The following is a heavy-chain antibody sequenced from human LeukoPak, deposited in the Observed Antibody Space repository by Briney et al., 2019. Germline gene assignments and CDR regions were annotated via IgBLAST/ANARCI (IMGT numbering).Heavy chain of an antibody. CDR3: ARDYYDFWSGSGRNGNDYYYYYYMDV. J-gene: IGHJ6*03. D-gene: IGHD3-3*01. CDR2: IIPIFGTA. Sequence: SVKVSCKASGGTFSSYAISWVRQAPGQGLEWMGGIIPIFGTANYAQKFQGRVTITADESTSTAYMELSSLRSEDTAVYYCARDYYDFWSGSGRNGNDYYYYYYMDVWGKGTTATVSS. CDR1: GGTFSSYA. V-gene: IGHV1-69*01.